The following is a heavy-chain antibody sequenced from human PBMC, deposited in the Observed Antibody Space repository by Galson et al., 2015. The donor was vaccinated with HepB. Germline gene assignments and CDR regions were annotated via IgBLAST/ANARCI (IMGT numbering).Heavy chain of an antibody. J-gene: IGHJ2*01. D-gene: IGHD4-17*01. V-gene: IGHV4-31*08. CDR1: GGSISSGGYY. CDR2: IYNKEGT. Sequence: TLSLTCTVSGGSISSGGYYWSWIRQHPGKGLAWLGCIYNKEGTFYNPPLPSRITLTIDTSQHHFPPNLTSVNAADTAVYYCATDGGDYPHAWYFDLWGRGTLVTVSS. CDR3: ATDGGDYPHAWYFDL.